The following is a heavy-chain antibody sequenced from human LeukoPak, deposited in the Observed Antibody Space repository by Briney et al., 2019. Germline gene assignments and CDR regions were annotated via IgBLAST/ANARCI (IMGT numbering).Heavy chain of an antibody. CDR3: ARDRGNQRGYYYYYVDV. J-gene: IGHJ6*03. V-gene: IGHV3-30*02. Sequence: PGGSLRLSCAASGFTFSSYGMHWVRQAPGKGLEWVAFIRYDGSNKYYADSVKGRFTISRDNAKNSLYLQMNSLRAEDTAVYYCARDRGNQRGYYYYYVDVWGKGTTVTVSS. CDR1: GFTFSSYG. CDR2: IRYDGSNK. D-gene: IGHD1-14*01.